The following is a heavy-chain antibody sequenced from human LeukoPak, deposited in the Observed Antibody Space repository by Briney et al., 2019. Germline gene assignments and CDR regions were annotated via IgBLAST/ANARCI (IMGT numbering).Heavy chain of an antibody. CDR3: ARVLTPSGYYGYYYYYMDV. J-gene: IGHJ6*03. Sequence: SVKVSCKASGGTFSSYAISWVRQAPGQGLEWMGGIIPIFGTANYAQKFQGSVTITADESTSTAYMELSSLRSEDTAVYYCARVLTPSGYYGYYYYYMDVWGKGTTVTVSS. V-gene: IGHV1-69*01. CDR1: GGTFSSYA. CDR2: IIPIFGTA. D-gene: IGHD3-22*01.